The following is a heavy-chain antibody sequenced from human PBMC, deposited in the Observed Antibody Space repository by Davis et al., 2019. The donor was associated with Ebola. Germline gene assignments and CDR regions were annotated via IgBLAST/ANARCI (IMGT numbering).Heavy chain of an antibody. D-gene: IGHD3-22*01. Sequence: SVKVSCKASGGTFSSSAYSWVRQAPGQGLEWMGGIIPQFGAADYAQDFQGRLTITADELTATVFMELRSLTSDDTALYYCARDRVGSYYDSSGYYRIYYYYGMDVWGQGTTVTVSS. CDR3: ARDRVGSYYDSSGYYRIYYYYGMDV. CDR1: GGTFSSSA. J-gene: IGHJ6*02. V-gene: IGHV1-69*13. CDR2: IIPQFGAA.